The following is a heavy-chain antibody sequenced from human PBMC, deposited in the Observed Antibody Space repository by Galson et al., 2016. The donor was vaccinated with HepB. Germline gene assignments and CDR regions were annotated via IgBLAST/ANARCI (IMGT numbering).Heavy chain of an antibody. D-gene: IGHD5-24*01. CDR1: GGSFTGYY. J-gene: IGHJ4*02. CDR3: SRGLDAYKAGNY. CDR2: IHPSGST. V-gene: IGHV4-34*01. Sequence: ETLSLTCGVYGGSFTGYYCNWFRQPPGMGLEWIGEIHPSGSTSYNPSLGGRVTISLDTSKNQFSLKVDSVTAADTAVYFCSRGLDAYKAGNYWVQGTLVTVAA.